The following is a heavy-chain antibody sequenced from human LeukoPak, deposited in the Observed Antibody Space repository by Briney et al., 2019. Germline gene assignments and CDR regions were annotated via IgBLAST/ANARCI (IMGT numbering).Heavy chain of an antibody. J-gene: IGHJ4*02. CDR2: VSHDGSNK. CDR3: AQDVGGYLDY. CDR1: GFTFTNFG. D-gene: IGHD5-18*01. Sequence: PGRSLRLSCAASGFTFTNFGIHWVRQAPGKGLEWVGVVSHDGSNKYYAEYLKGRFTISRDNSKNTLYLQMNSLRAEDTAVYYCAQDVGGYLDYWGQGTLVIVSS. V-gene: IGHV3-30*18.